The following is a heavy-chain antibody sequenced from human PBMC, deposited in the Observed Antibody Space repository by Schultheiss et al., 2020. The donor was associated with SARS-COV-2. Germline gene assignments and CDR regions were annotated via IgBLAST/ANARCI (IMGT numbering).Heavy chain of an antibody. CDR2: INPNSGGT. D-gene: IGHD6-13*01. CDR3: ARGEERSRSCTRGPYYYYGMDV. Sequence: ASVKVSCKASGYTFTSYYMHWVRQAPGQGLEWMGWINPNSGGTNYAQKFQGWVTMTRDTSISTAYMELSRLRSDDTAVYYCARGEERSRSCTRGPYYYYGMDVWGQGTTVTVSS. V-gene: IGHV1-2*04. CDR1: GYTFTSYY. J-gene: IGHJ6*02.